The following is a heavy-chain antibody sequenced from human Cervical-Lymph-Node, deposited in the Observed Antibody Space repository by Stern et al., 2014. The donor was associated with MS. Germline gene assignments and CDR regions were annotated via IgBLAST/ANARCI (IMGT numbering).Heavy chain of an antibody. CDR3: ARGIRWLDY. D-gene: IGHD2-15*01. J-gene: IGHJ4*02. CDR1: GGTFSSYA. Sequence: DQLGESGAEGKKPGSSVKVSCKASGGTFSSYAISWVRQAPGQGVDWMGVIVPIFGTANYAQKFQGRVTITAAESTSTAYMELSSLRSEDTAVYYCARGIRWLDYWGQGTLVTVSS. CDR2: IVPIFGTA. V-gene: IGHV1-69*01.